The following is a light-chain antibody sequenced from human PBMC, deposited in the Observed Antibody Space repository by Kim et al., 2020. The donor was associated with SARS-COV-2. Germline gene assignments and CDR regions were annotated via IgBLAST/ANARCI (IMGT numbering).Light chain of an antibody. Sequence: QRVTISCSGNSSNIGSNTVNWYQQLPGTAPKLLIYSNNQRPSGVPDRFSGSKSGTSASLAISGLQSEDEAEYFCAAWDNSLNGRYVFGSGTKVTAL. V-gene: IGLV1-44*01. CDR2: SNN. CDR1: SSNIGSNT. CDR3: AAWDNSLNGRYV. J-gene: IGLJ1*01.